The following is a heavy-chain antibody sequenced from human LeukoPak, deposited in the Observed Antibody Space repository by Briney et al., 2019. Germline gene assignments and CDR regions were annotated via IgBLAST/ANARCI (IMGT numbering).Heavy chain of an antibody. CDR1: DGSISNSRLY. CDR2: IFSSGST. J-gene: IGHJ5*02. Sequence: SETLSLTCTVSDGSISNSRLYWGWIRQPPGKGPEWIGSIFSSGSTHYNPSLKSRVTISADTSKNQFSLNLRSVTAADTAVYYCARQIRTYSSGWYNWFDPWGQGTLVTVSS. V-gene: IGHV4-39*01. D-gene: IGHD6-19*01. CDR3: ARQIRTYSSGWYNWFDP.